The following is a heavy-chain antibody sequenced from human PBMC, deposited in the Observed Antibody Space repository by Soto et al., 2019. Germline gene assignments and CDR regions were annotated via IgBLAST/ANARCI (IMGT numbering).Heavy chain of an antibody. Sequence: KPSETLSLTCTVSGGSISSGGYYWSWIRQHPGKGLEWIGYIYYSGSTYYNPSLKSRVTISVDTSKNQFSLKLSSVTAADTAVYYCARVYCSGGSCYSSPVAPYDQTKNWFDPWGQGTLVTVSS. CDR2: IYYSGST. CDR3: ARVYCSGGSCYSSPVAPYDQTKNWFDP. J-gene: IGHJ5*02. CDR1: GGSISSGGYY. V-gene: IGHV4-31*03. D-gene: IGHD2-15*01.